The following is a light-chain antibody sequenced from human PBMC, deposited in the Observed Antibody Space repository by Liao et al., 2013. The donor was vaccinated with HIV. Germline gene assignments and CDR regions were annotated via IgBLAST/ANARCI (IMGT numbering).Light chain of an antibody. J-gene: IGLJ1*01. V-gene: IGLV3-1*01. CDR3: QAWDSNTAYV. CDR2: QDS. Sequence: SYELTQAPSVSVSPGQTASITCSGDNLGDKYVCWYQQKPGQSPVLVIYQDSRRSSGIPERFSGSNSGNTATLTISGTQPMDEADYYCQAWDSNTAYVFGTGTKVSVL. CDR1: NLGDKY.